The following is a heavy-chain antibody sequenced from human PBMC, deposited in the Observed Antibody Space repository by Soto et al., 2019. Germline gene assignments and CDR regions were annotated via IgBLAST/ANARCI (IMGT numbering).Heavy chain of an antibody. D-gene: IGHD6-19*01. Sequence: GASVKVSCKASGYTFTSYGISWVRQAPGQGLEWMGWISAYNGNTNYAQKLQGRVTMTTNTSTSTAYMELNSLKTEDTAVYYCTANSPTVAGIKPSPDYWGQGTLVTVSS. CDR2: ISAYNGNT. V-gene: IGHV1-18*01. CDR1: GYTFTSYG. J-gene: IGHJ4*02. CDR3: TANSPTVAGIKPSPDY.